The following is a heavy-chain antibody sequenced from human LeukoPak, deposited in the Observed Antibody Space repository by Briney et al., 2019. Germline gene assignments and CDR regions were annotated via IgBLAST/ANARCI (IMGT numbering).Heavy chain of an antibody. D-gene: IGHD6-13*01. Sequence: PGGSLRLSCAASGFTVSSNYMSWVRQAPGKGLEWVSVIYSGGNTYYADSVKGRFTISRDNSKNTLYLQMNSLRAEDTAVYYCARRGMSSWYLDYWGQGTLVTVSS. CDR2: IYSGGNT. CDR3: ARRGMSSWYLDY. J-gene: IGHJ4*02. V-gene: IGHV3-66*01. CDR1: GFTVSSNY.